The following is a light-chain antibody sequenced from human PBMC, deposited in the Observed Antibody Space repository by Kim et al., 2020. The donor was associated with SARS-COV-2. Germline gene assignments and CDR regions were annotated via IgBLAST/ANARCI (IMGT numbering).Light chain of an antibody. CDR1: NIGSKS. Sequence: SYELTQPPSVSVAPGKTARITCGGNNIGSKSVHWYQQKPGQAPVLVIYYDSDRPSGIPERFSGSNSGNTATLTISRVEAGDEADYYCQVWDSSSEHYVFG. J-gene: IGLJ1*01. CDR2: YDS. CDR3: QVWDSSSEHYV. V-gene: IGLV3-21*04.